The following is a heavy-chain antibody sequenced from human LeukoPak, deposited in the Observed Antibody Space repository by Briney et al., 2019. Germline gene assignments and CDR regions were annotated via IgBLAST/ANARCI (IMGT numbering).Heavy chain of an antibody. CDR1: GFTFSSYA. V-gene: IGHV3-30*02. D-gene: IGHD3-10*01. CDR2: IRYDGSNK. CDR3: AKGGVRGVAFDY. Sequence: GGSLRLSCAASGFTFSSYAMHWVRQAPGKGLEWVAFIRYDGSNKYYADSVKGRFTISRDNSKNTLYLQMNSLRAEDTAVYYCAKGGVRGVAFDYWGQGTLVTVSS. J-gene: IGHJ4*02.